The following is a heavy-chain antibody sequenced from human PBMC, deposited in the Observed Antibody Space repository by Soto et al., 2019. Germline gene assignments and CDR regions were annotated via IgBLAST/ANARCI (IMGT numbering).Heavy chain of an antibody. CDR2: IYYSGST. D-gene: IGHD3-3*01. Sequence: TLSLTCTVSGGSISSGGYYWSWIRQHPGKGLEWIGYIYYSGSTYYNPSLKSRVTISVDTSKNQFSLKLSSVTAADTAVYYCARAADFWSGYYGFDYWGQGTLVTVSS. J-gene: IGHJ4*02. CDR1: GGSISSGGYY. CDR3: ARAADFWSGYYGFDY. V-gene: IGHV4-31*03.